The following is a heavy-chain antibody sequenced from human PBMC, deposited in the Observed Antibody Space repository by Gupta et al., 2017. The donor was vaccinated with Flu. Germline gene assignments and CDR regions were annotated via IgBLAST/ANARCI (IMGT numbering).Heavy chain of an antibody. V-gene: IGHV3-33*01. CDR3: ARDTVHYGMDV. J-gene: IGHJ6*02. CDR2: IWYDGSNK. D-gene: IGHD2-8*02. Sequence: QVQLVESGGGVVQPGRSLRLSCAASGFTFSSYGMHWVRQAPGKGLEWVAVIWYDGSNKYYADSVKGRFTISRDNSKNTLYLQMNSLRAEDTAVYYCARDTVHYGMDVWGQGTTVTVSS. CDR1: GFTFSSYG.